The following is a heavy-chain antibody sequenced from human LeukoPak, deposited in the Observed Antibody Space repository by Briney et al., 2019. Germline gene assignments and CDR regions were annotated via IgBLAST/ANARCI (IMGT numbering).Heavy chain of an antibody. J-gene: IGHJ4*02. V-gene: IGHV4-34*01. D-gene: IGHD5-12*01. CDR2: INHSGST. CDR1: GGSFSGYY. Sequence: SETLSLTSAVYGGSFSGYYWSWIRQPPGKGLEWIGEINHSGSTNYNPSLKSRVTISVDTSKNQFSLKLSSATAADTAVYYCARERPWLRLALDYWGQGTLVTVSS. CDR3: ARERPWLRLALDY.